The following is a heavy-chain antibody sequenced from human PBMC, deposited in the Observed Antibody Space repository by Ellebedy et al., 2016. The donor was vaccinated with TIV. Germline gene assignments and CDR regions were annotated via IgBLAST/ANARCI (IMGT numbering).Heavy chain of an antibody. Sequence: PGGSLRLSCAASGFSFSRYAMSWVRQAPGKGLEWVSYISSSGSSIYYADSVKGRFTISRDNAKNSLYLQMNSLRAEDTAVYYCARGSQWLVEISFDYWGQGTLVTVSS. CDR1: GFSFSRYA. D-gene: IGHD6-19*01. CDR3: ARGSQWLVEISFDY. J-gene: IGHJ4*02. CDR2: ISSSGSSI. V-gene: IGHV3-48*04.